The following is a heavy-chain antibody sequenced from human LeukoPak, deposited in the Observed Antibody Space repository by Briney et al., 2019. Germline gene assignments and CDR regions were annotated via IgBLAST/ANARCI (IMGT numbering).Heavy chain of an antibody. J-gene: IGHJ6*03. Sequence: SXTLSLTCAVYGGSFSGYYWSWIRQPPGKGLEWIGEINHSGSTNYNPSLKSRVTISVDTSKNQFSLKLSSVTAADTAVYYCAQAVVAATRYYYYYYMDVWGKGTTVTVSS. CDR3: AQAVVAATRYYYYYYMDV. D-gene: IGHD2-15*01. CDR2: INHSGST. CDR1: GGSFSGYY. V-gene: IGHV4-34*01.